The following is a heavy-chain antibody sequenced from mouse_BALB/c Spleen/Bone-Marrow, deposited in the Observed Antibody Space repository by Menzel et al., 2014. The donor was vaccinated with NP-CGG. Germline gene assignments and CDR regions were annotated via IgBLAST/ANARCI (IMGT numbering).Heavy chain of an antibody. CDR2: NDPANGNT. V-gene: IGHV14-3*02. D-gene: IGHD4-1*01. J-gene: IGHJ4*01. Sequence: VQLQQSGAELVQPGASVKLYCTASGFNIKDTYMHWVKQRPEQGLEWIGRNDPANGNTKYDPKFQGKATITAGTSSNTAYLQLSSLTSEDTAVYYCARWEYYAMDYWGQGASVPVSS. CDR1: GFNIKDTY. CDR3: ARWEYYAMDY.